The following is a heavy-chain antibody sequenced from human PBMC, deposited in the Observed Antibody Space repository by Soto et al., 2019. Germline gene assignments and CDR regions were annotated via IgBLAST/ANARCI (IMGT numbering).Heavy chain of an antibody. V-gene: IGHV3-23*01. CDR3: AKGSATSRPYYFDY. CDR2: ITGDGGDT. Sequence: GSLLLSCLASGFTFSSYAMSWVRQAPGKGLEWVSAITGDGGDTFHADSVRGRLTISRDNSRNTLYLQMDSLRAEDTALYYCAKGSATSRPYYFDYWGQGTLVTVYS. CDR1: GFTFSSYA. J-gene: IGHJ4*02.